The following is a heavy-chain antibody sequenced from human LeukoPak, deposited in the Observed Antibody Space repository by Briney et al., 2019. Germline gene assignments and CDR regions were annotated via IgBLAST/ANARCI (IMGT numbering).Heavy chain of an antibody. CDR1: GFTFSRYS. Sequence: GGSLRLSCVASGFTFSRYSMKWVRQAPGKGLEWVSYISSSSSAIYYADSVKGRFTISRDNAQNSLYLQMNSLRAEDTAVYSCGREIVTYYLDYWGQGILLTVSS. J-gene: IGHJ4*02. D-gene: IGHD2-21*01. CDR3: GREIVTYYLDY. CDR2: ISSSSSAI. V-gene: IGHV3-48*01.